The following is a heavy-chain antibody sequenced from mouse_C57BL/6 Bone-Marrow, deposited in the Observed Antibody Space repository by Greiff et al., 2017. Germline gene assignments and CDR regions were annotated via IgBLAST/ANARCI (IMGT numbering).Heavy chain of an antibody. J-gene: IGHJ2*01. CDR2: IYPGNSET. D-gene: IGHD2-3*01. CDR3: TREGYDGYPFDY. Sequence: EVKLVESGTVLARPGASVKMSCKTSGYTFTSYWMHWVKQRPGQGLEWIGAIYPGNSETSYNQKFKGKAKLTAVTSASTAYMELSSLTNEDSAVXYCTREGYDGYPFDYWGQGTTLTVSS. CDR1: GYTFTSYW. V-gene: IGHV1-5*01.